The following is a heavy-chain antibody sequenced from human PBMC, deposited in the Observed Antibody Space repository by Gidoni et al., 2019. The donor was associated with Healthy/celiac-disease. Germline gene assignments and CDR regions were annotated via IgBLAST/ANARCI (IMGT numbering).Heavy chain of an antibody. J-gene: IGHJ4*02. Sequence: NAWMNWVRQAPGKGLEWVGRIKSKTDGGTTDYAAPVKGRFTISRDDSKNTLYLQMNSLKTEDTAVYYCTTDGRYGDPLRYWGQGTLVTVSS. CDR3: TTDGRYGDPLRY. D-gene: IGHD4-17*01. CDR1: NAW. V-gene: IGHV3-15*07. CDR2: IKSKTDGGTT.